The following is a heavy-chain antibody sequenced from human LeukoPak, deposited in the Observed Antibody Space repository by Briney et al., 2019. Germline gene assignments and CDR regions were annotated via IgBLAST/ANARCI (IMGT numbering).Heavy chain of an antibody. CDR3: ARDKGTSYLSSFDY. Sequence: GGTLRLSCTVSGFTFGTYGMSWVRQAPGKGPEWVSAITSGGTIYYADSVKGRFTISRDNSKNTLYLQMNSLRAADTAVYYCARDKGTSYLSSFDYWGQGTLVTVSS. CDR2: ITSGGTI. D-gene: IGHD6-6*01. J-gene: IGHJ4*02. CDR1: GFTFGTYG. V-gene: IGHV3-23*01.